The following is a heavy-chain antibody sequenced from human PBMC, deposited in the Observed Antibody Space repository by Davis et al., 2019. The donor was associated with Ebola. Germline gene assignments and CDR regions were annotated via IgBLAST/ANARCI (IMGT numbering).Heavy chain of an antibody. CDR2: ISYDGSNK. J-gene: IGHJ5*02. Sequence: AGSLTLSCAASGFIFRSYAMHWVRQAPGKGLEWVAAISYDGSNKYYPDSVKGRFTISRDSSKNTLYLQMNSLRPEDTALYYCAKEALGGFDPWGQGTLVTVSS. V-gene: IGHV3-30*18. CDR1: GFIFRSYA. CDR3: AKEALGGFDP.